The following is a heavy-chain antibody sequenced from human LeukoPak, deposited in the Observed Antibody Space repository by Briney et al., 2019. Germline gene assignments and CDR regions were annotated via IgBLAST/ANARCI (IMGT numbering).Heavy chain of an antibody. CDR1: GFTFSSYG. V-gene: IGHV3-30*18. Sequence: PGGSLRLSCAASGFTFSSYGMHWVRQAPGKGLEWVAIISYDESNKYYADSVKGRFTISRDNSKNTLYLQMNSLRTEDTAVYYCAKDASGWQWLITYFDYWGQGTLVTVSS. CDR2: ISYDESNK. J-gene: IGHJ4*02. CDR3: AKDASGWQWLITYFDY. D-gene: IGHD6-19*01.